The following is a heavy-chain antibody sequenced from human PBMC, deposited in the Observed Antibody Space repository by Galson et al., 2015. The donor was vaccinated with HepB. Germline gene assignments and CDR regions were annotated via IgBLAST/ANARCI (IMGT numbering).Heavy chain of an antibody. J-gene: IGHJ6*03. D-gene: IGHD1-1*01. CDR1: GGTFSSYA. Sequence: SCKASGGTFSSYAISWARQAPGQGLEWMGGIIPILGIANYAQKFQGRVTITADKSTSTAYMELSSLRSEDTAVYYCASSFTDWKYYYYYMDVWGKGTTVTVSS. CDR2: IIPILGIA. CDR3: ASSFTDWKYYYYYMDV. V-gene: IGHV1-69*10.